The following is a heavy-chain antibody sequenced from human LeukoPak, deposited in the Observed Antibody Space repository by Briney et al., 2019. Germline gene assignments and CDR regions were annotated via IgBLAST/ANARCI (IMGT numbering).Heavy chain of an antibody. V-gene: IGHV1-46*01. Sequence: GASVKVSCKASGYTLTSYYMHWVRQAPAQGLEWMGIINPSGGSTSYAQKFQGRVTMTRDMSTSTVYMELSSLRSEDTAVYYCARDPIAVAGNPAFDYWGQGTLVTVSS. CDR1: GYTLTSYY. D-gene: IGHD6-19*01. CDR3: ARDPIAVAGNPAFDY. CDR2: INPSGGST. J-gene: IGHJ4*02.